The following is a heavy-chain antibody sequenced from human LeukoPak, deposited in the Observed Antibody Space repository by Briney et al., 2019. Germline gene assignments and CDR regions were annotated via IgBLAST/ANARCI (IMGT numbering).Heavy chain of an antibody. V-gene: IGHV1-69*04. CDR2: IIPILGIA. CDR3: ARGKYSSSWYVGRGYYFDY. D-gene: IGHD6-13*01. J-gene: IGHJ4*02. Sequence: GASVKVSCKAPGGTFSSYAISWVRQAPGQGLEWMGRIIPILGIANYAQKFQGRVTITADKSTSTAYMELSSLRSEDTAVYYCARGKYSSSWYVGRGYYFDYWGQGTLVTVSS. CDR1: GGTFSSYA.